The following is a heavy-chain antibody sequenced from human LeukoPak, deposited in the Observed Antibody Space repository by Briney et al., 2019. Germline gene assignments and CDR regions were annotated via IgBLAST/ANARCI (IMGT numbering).Heavy chain of an antibody. J-gene: IGHJ4*02. D-gene: IGHD4-17*01. CDR1: GFSFDDYG. Sequence: GGSLRLSCAASGFSFDDYGLTWVRQAPGKGLEWVSGINWNGDSTDYADSVKGRFTISRDNSKNTLYLQMNSLRAEDTAVYYCAREAVTRNYFDYWGQGTLVTVSS. V-gene: IGHV3-20*04. CDR3: AREAVTRNYFDY. CDR2: INWNGDST.